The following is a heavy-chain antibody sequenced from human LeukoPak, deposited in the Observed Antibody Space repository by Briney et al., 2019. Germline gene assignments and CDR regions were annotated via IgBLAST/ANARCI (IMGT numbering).Heavy chain of an antibody. D-gene: IGHD2-21*01. CDR3: AKRPYNYYYLDV. CDR2: IVGDSSQT. Sequence: GGSLRLSCAISGLTFHDYAMAWVRHAPGKGLEWVSTIVGDSSQTSYADSVKGRFTISRDNSNYMLFLHMNNLRAEDTAIYYCAKRPYNYYYLDVWGKGTTVTVSS. V-gene: IGHV3-23*01. J-gene: IGHJ6*03. CDR1: GLTFHDYA.